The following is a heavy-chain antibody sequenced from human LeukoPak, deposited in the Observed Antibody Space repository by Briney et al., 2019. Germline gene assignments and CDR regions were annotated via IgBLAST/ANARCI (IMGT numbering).Heavy chain of an antibody. CDR1: GGSISGYY. V-gene: IGHV4-59*01. CDR3: ARGGGLFDD. Sequence: PSETLSLTCTVPGGSISGYYWSWIRQPPGKGLEWIGDIYYRGSTNYNPSLKSRVSLSVDTSKSQFSLKLSSVTAADTAMYFCARGGGLFDDWGQGTLVTVSS. J-gene: IGHJ4*02. CDR2: IYYRGST. D-gene: IGHD3-16*01.